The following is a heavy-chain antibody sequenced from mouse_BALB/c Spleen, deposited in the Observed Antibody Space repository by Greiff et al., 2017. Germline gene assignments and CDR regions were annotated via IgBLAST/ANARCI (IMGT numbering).Heavy chain of an antibody. CDR2: IDPENGNT. D-gene: IGHD4-1*01. CDR3: ARGWDEWFAY. Sequence: EVKLVESGAELVRPGALVKLSCKASGFNIKDYYMHWVKQRPEQGLEWIGWIDPENGNTIYDPKFQGKASITADTSSNTAYLQLSSLTSEDTAVYYCARGWDEWFAYWGQGTLVTVSA. CDR1: GFNIKDYY. V-gene: IGHV14-1*02. J-gene: IGHJ3*01.